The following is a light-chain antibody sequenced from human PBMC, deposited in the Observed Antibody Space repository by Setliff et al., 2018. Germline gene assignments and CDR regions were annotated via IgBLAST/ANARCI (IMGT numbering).Light chain of an antibody. CDR3: CSYQRPSTAV. CDR1: TNNIGSYNL. CDR2: EVS. Sequence: SVLTQPASVSGSPGQSITISCTGTTNNIGSYNLVSWYQQHPGRAPKLIISEVSERPSGVSVRFSGSKSGNTASLTISGLRPEDEADYYCCSYQRPSTAVFGGGT. J-gene: IGLJ3*02. V-gene: IGLV2-23*02.